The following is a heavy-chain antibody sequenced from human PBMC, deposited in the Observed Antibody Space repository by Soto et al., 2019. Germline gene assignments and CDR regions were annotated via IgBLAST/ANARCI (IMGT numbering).Heavy chain of an antibody. CDR1: GFRFSDYY. D-gene: IGHD1-26*01. J-gene: IGHJ4*02. CDR2: IDSSGGYT. Sequence: GGSLRLSCAASGFRFSDYYMSWVRQAPGKGLEWISYIDSSGGYTNYADSVKGRFTISRDNAKNSLYLQVSSLRAEDTAIYYCARDLRRNSGSYFDYWGQGTPVTVSS. CDR3: ARDLRRNSGSYFDY. V-gene: IGHV3-11*05.